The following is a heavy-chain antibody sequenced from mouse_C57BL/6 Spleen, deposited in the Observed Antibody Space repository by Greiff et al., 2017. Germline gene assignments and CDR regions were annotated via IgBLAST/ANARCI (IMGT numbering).Heavy chain of an antibody. V-gene: IGHV6-6*01. Sequence: VQLKESGGGLVQPGGSMKLSCAASGFTFSDAWMDWVRQSPEQGLEWVAEIRNKANNHATYYAESMKGRFTISSVDSKSSVYLQMNSLRAEDTGIYYCTSGTPRWYYDVWGTGTTVTVSS. D-gene: IGHD4-1*01. CDR1: GFTFSDAW. J-gene: IGHJ1*03. CDR3: TSGTPRWYYDV. CDR2: IRNKANNHAT.